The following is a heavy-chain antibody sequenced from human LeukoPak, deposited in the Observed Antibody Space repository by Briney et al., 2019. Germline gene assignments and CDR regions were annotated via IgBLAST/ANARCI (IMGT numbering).Heavy chain of an antibody. V-gene: IGHV3-23*01. CDR3: ASSTYYYDSSGYPGDDF. CDR2: ISGSGGST. Sequence: GGSLRLSCAASGFTLSSYAMSWVRQAPGKGLEWVSAISGSGGSTYYADSVKGRFTISRDNSKNTLYLQMNSLRAEDTAVYYCASSTYYYDSSGYPGDDFWGQGTLVTVSS. D-gene: IGHD3-22*01. CDR1: GFTLSSYA. J-gene: IGHJ4*02.